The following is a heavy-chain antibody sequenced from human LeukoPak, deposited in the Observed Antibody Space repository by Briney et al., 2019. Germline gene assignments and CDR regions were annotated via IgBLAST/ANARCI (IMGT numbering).Heavy chain of an antibody. J-gene: IGHJ4*02. CDR2: IYYSGST. CDR3: ARDRQWLVHDY. V-gene: IGHV4-59*01. Sequence: SETLSLTCTVSGGSISSYYWSWIRQPPGKGLEWIGYIYYSGSTNYNPSLKSRVTISVDTSKNQFSLKLSSVTAADTAVYYCARDRQWLVHDYWDQGTLVTVSS. D-gene: IGHD6-19*01. CDR1: GGSISSYY.